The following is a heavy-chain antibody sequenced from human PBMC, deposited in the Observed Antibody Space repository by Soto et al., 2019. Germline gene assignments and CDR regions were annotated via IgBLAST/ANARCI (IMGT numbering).Heavy chain of an antibody. J-gene: IGHJ4*02. CDR3: ARSQFDYVWGTSGYFDS. V-gene: IGHV5-51*01. CDR2: IYPGDSDA. Sequence: EVQLVQSGPEVKKPGESLKICCKGSGYSFSTHWVGWVRQMPEKGLEWMGIIYPGDSDARYSPSFKGQVTISVDESTTTAFLQWSSLKASDTAMYFCARSQFDYVWGTSGYFDSWGQGTLVTVSS. CDR1: GYSFSTHW. D-gene: IGHD3-16*01.